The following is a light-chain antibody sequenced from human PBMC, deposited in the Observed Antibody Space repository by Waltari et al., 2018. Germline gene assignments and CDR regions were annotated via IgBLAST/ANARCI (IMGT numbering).Light chain of an antibody. J-gene: IGKJ1*01. Sequence: EVVMTQSPGTLSVSPGERATLSCRASQSVGSNLAWYQQKPGQAPSLLISDASTKGTGIPARFSGRGSGKEFTLTISSLQSEDSAVYYCHQYNNWPPTFGQGTNVEIK. CDR2: DAS. V-gene: IGKV3-15*01. CDR3: HQYNNWPPT. CDR1: QSVGSN.